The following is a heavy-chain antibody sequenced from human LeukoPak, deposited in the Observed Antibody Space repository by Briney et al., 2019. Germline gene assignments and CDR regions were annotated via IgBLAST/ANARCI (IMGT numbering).Heavy chain of an antibody. V-gene: IGHV4-34*01. CDR1: GGSFSGDS. CDR2: INYSGNT. CDR3: ARHFRGYPYYFDD. D-gene: IGHD5-18*01. Sequence: SETLSLTCAVYGGSFSGDSWSWIRRPPGKGLEWIGEINYSGNTNYFPSLKSRVSISIDTSKNQFSLKLNSVTAADTAVYYCARHFRGYPYYFDDWGQGTLVTVSS. J-gene: IGHJ4*02.